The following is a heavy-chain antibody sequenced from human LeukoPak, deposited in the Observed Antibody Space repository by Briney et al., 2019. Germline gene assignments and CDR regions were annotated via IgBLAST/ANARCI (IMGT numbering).Heavy chain of an antibody. D-gene: IGHD6-13*01. CDR3: ARDGRSIGAAGTKGRYFDY. CDR1: GFTFSTYA. CDR2: ISYDGRNK. Sequence: GGSLRLSCAASGFTFSTYAISWIRQAPGEGREWVAFISYDGRNKYYADPVKGRFTISRDNSKNTLYLQMNSLRAEDTAVYYCARDGRSIGAAGTKGRYFDYWGQGTLVTVSS. J-gene: IGHJ4*02. V-gene: IGHV3-30*04.